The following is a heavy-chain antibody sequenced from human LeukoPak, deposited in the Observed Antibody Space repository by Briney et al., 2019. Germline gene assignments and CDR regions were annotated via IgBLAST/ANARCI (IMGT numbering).Heavy chain of an antibody. V-gene: IGHV3-9*01. CDR3: AKDSKVYLNWFDP. Sequence: PGGSLRLSCAASGFTFDDYAMHWVRQAPGKGLEWVSGISWNSGSIGYADSVKGRFTISRDNAKNSLYLQMNSPRAEDTAVYYCAKDSKVYLNWFDPWGQGTLVTVSS. CDR2: ISWNSGSI. CDR1: GFTFDDYA. D-gene: IGHD5/OR15-5a*01. J-gene: IGHJ5*02.